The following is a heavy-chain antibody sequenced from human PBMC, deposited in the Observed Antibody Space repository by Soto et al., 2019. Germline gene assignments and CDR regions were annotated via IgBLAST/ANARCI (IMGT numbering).Heavy chain of an antibody. D-gene: IGHD1-1*01. CDR2: IRSKANSYAT. J-gene: IGHJ5*02. Sequence: EVQLVESGGGLVQPGGSLKLSWEASGFTFSGSAMHWVRQASGKGLEWVGRIRSKANSYATAYAASVKGRFTISRDDSKNTAYLQMNSLKTEDTAVYYCTRSPGTGPEPWGQGTLVTVSS. CDR3: TRSPGTGPEP. V-gene: IGHV3-73*02. CDR1: GFTFSGSA.